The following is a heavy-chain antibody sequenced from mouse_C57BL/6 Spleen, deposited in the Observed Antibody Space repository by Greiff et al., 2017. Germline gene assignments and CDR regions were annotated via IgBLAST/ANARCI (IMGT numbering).Heavy chain of an antibody. J-gene: IGHJ3*01. CDR1: GFTFSDYG. CDR2: ISSGSSTI. V-gene: IGHV5-17*01. D-gene: IGHD1-1*01. CDR3: ARGYYGSSAWFAY. Sequence: EVKVVESGGGLVKPGGSLKLSCAASGFTFSDYGMHWVRQAPEKGLEWVAYISSGSSTIYYADTVKGRFTISRDNAKNTLFLQMTSLRSEDTAMYYCARGYYGSSAWFAYWGQGTLVTVSA.